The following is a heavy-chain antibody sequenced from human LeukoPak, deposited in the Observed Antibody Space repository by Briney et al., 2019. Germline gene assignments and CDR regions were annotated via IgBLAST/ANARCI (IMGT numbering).Heavy chain of an antibody. J-gene: IGHJ4*02. D-gene: IGHD3-22*01. CDR3: ARGLDSSGYSFDY. V-gene: IGHV3-66*01. Sequence: GGSLGLSCAASGFTVSSNHMSWVRQAAGKGLEWVSVIYSGGGTHYADSVRGRFTVSRDNSKSTLYLQMNSLRAEDTGVYYCARGLDSSGYSFDYWGQGTLVTVSS. CDR1: GFTVSSNH. CDR2: IYSGGGT.